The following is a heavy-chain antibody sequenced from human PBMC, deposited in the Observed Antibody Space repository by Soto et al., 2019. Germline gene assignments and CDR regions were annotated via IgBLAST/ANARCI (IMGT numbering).Heavy chain of an antibody. D-gene: IGHD4-17*01. CDR1: GGSISSSSYY. Sequence: SETLSLTCTVSGGSISSSSYYWGWIRQPPGKGLEWIGSIYYSGSTYYNPSLKSRVTISVDTSKNQFSLKLSSVTAADTAVYYCAGAIRTYFDYWGQGTLVTVSS. V-gene: IGHV4-39*01. CDR2: IYYSGST. J-gene: IGHJ4*02. CDR3: AGAIRTYFDY.